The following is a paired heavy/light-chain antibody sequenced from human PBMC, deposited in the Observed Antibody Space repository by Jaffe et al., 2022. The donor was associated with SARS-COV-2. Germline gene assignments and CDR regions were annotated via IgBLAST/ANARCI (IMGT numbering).Light chain of an antibody. J-gene: IGLJ1*01. CDR3: CSYAGSYLYV. CDR1: SSDVGGYNS. Sequence: QSALTQPRSVSGSPGQSVTISCTGTSSDVGGYNSVSWFQQHPGKVPKVIINDVSKRPSGVPDRFSGSKSGNTASLTISGLQAEDEADYYCCSYAGSYLYVFGTGTKVTVL. CDR2: DVS. V-gene: IGLV2-11*01.
Heavy chain of an antibody. D-gene: IGHD3-22*01. J-gene: IGHJ4*02. CDR3: ARAGGYYDISGWPGY. CDR2: ISKDGSNT. Sequence: EVQLVESGGGSVQPGGSLRLSCAASGFTFSSYWMHWVRQAPGKGLVWVARISKDGSNTTYADSVKGRFTMSRDNAKNTVFLEMNGLRAEDTAVYYCARAGGYYDISGWPGYWGLGTLVTVSS. CDR1: GFTFSSYW. V-gene: IGHV3-74*03.